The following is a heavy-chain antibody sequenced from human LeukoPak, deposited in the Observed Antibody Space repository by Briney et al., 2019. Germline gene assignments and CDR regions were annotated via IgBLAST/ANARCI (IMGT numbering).Heavy chain of an antibody. CDR3: ARGGYSGYDFENWFDP. J-gene: IGHJ5*02. V-gene: IGHV1-69*06. CDR1: GYTFTGYY. CDR2: IIPIFGTA. Sequence: SVKVSCKASGYTFTGYYMHWVRQAPGQGLEWMGGIIPIFGTANYAQKFQGRVTITADKSTSTAYMELSSLRSEDTAVYYCARGGYSGYDFENWFDPWGQGTLVTVSS. D-gene: IGHD5-12*01.